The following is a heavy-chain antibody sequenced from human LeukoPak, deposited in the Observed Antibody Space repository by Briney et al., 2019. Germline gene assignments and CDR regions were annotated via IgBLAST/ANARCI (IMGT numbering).Heavy chain of an antibody. J-gene: IGHJ4*02. CDR1: GFTFSSYW. CDR3: ARGGSDY. Sequence: GGSLRLSCVASGFTFSSYWMSWVRQAPGKGLEWVANIKPDGSEKFYVDSVKGRFTISRDNAKNSVYLQMNSLRVEETAVYYCARGGSDYWGQGTLVAVSS. D-gene: IGHD2-15*01. V-gene: IGHV3-7*01. CDR2: IKPDGSEK.